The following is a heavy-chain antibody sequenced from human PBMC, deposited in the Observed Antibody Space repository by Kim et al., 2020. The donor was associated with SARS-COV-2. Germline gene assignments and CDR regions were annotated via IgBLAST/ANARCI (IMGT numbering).Heavy chain of an antibody. J-gene: IGHJ3*02. Sequence: GGSLRLSCAASGFTFSSYRITWVRQAPGKGLEWVANIKQDGSVTHYVDSVKGRFTISRDNAKNSLYLQMNSLRAEDTAVYFCARDYTTRDSSAWYDAFD. CDR3: ARDYTTRDSSAWYDAFD. D-gene: IGHD6-13*01. CDR1: GFTFSSYR. CDR2: IKQDGSVT. V-gene: IGHV3-7*01.